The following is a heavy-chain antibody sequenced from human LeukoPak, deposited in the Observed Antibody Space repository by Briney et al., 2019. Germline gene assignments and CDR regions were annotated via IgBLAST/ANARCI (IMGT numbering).Heavy chain of an antibody. V-gene: IGHV4-39*02. J-gene: IGHJ4*02. CDR1: GGSINSITYY. CDR3: ARLWSRKSSSAAQTFDY. CDR2: IYYSGST. D-gene: IGHD6-13*01. Sequence: PSETLSLTCIVSGGSINSITYYWGWIRQPPGKGLEWIGSIYYSGSTYYNSSLKSRVTISVDTSKNHFSLKLSSMTAADTAVYYCARLWSRKSSSAAQTFDYWGQGTLVTVSS.